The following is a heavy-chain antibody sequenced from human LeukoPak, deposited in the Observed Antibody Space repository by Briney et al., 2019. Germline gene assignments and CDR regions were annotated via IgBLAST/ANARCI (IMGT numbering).Heavy chain of an antibody. V-gene: IGHV1-24*01. J-gene: IGHJ3*01. CDR1: GYTLTELS. CDR3: ARPLGEWEIHV. CDR2: FDPEDGET. Sequence: GASVKVSCKVSGYTLTELSMHWVRQTPGKGLEWMGGFDPEDGETIYAQKFQGRVTMTRDTSTSIVYMELSSLRSEDTAVYYCARPLGEWEIHVWGQGTMVTVSS. D-gene: IGHD1-26*01.